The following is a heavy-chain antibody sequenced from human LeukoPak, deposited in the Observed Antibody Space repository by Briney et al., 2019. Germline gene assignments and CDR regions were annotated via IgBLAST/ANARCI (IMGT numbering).Heavy chain of an antibody. CDR3: ARAGSYNYAMGF. D-gene: IGHD5-18*01. V-gene: IGHV4-59*13. CDR2: IYYSGST. CDR1: GGSISTYY. J-gene: IGHJ4*02. Sequence: SGTLSLTCSVAGGSISTYYWNWIRQTPGKGLEWIGCIYYSGSTKYNPSLKSRVTISVDTSKNQFSLKLSSVTAADTAMYYCARAGSYNYAMGFWGQGTLVTVSS.